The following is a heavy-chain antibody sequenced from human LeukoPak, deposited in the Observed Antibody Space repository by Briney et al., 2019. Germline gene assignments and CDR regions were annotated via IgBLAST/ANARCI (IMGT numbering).Heavy chain of an antibody. Sequence: SETLSLTCTVSGGSISSSSYYWGWIRQPPGKGLEWIGSIYYSGSTYYNPSLKSRVTISVDTSKNQFSLKLSSVTAADTAVYYCARGGGDYDILTGYPQFDYWGQGTLVTVSS. CDR1: GGSISSSSYY. V-gene: IGHV4-39*01. J-gene: IGHJ4*02. D-gene: IGHD3-9*01. CDR2: IYYSGST. CDR3: ARGGGDYDILTGYPQFDY.